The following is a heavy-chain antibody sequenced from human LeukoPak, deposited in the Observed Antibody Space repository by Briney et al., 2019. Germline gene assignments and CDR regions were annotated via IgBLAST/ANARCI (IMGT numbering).Heavy chain of an antibody. D-gene: IGHD4-17*01. Sequence: GGSLRLSCAASGFTFSSYWMHWVRQAPGKGLEWVSYISSSGTTIYYADSVKGRFTISRDNAKNSLYLQMNSLRAEDTAVYYCARDLGGGDYAWGQGTLVTVSS. J-gene: IGHJ4*02. CDR2: ISSSGTTI. V-gene: IGHV3-48*04. CDR3: ARDLGGGDYA. CDR1: GFTFSSYW.